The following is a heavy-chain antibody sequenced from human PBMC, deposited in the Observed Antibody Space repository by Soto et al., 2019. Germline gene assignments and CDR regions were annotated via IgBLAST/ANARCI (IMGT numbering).Heavy chain of an antibody. CDR1: GYIFTSYW. CDR3: ARHALRWTDAFDI. J-gene: IGHJ3*02. D-gene: IGHD4-17*01. CDR2: IDPSDSYT. V-gene: IGHV5-10-1*01. Sequence: VESLKISCKGSGYIFTSYWISCVLQMPGKGLEWMGRIDPSDSYTNYSPSFQGHVTISADKSISTAYLQWSSLKASDTAMYYCARHALRWTDAFDIWGQGTMVTVSS.